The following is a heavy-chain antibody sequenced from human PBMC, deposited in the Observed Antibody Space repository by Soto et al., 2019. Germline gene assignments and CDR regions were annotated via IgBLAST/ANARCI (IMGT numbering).Heavy chain of an antibody. Sequence: QINLKESVPTLVKPTQTLTLTCTFSGFSLSTSGVGVGWIRQPPGKALEWLALIYWNDDKRYSPSLKSRLTITKDTYKSQVVLTMTNMDPVDTATYYCAHSSRVQWFDPWGQGTLVTVSS. J-gene: IGHJ5*02. CDR1: GFSLSTSGVG. CDR3: AHSSRVQWFDP. V-gene: IGHV2-5*01. CDR2: IYWNDDK.